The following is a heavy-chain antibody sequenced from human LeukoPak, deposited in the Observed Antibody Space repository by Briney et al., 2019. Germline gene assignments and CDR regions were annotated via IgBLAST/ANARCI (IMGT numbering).Heavy chain of an antibody. Sequence: SETLSLTCSVSGGSISSSTYYWGWIRQPPGKGLEWIGTIYYSGSTYYNPSLKSRVTISVDTSKNQFSLKLNSVTAADTAVYYYARHLIYYDTTFYPGDYWGQGTLVTVSS. D-gene: IGHD3-22*01. CDR3: ARHLIYYDTTFYPGDY. V-gene: IGHV4-39*01. CDR2: IYYSGST. CDR1: GGSISSSTYY. J-gene: IGHJ4*02.